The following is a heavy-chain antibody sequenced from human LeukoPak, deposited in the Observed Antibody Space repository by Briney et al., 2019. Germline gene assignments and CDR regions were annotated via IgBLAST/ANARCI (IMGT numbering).Heavy chain of an antibody. Sequence: PSETLSLTCTVSGGSISSGSYYWSWIRQPAGKGLEWIGRIYTSGGTNYNPSLNNEVTISVDTSKNHFSLKLSSVTAADTAVYYCARTPAGESDAFAIWGQGTMVTVSS. CDR3: ARTPAGESDAFAI. D-gene: IGHD1-14*01. CDR1: GGSISSGSYY. CDR2: IYTSGGT. V-gene: IGHV4-61*02. J-gene: IGHJ3*02.